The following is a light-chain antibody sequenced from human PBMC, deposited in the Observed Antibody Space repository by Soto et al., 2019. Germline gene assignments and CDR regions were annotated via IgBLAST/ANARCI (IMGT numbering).Light chain of an antibody. V-gene: IGKV3-20*01. CDR1: QSVSSSY. J-gene: IGKJ5*01. CDR2: GAS. CDR3: QLYGSSPPIT. Sequence: EIVLTQSPGTLSLSPGERATLSCRASQSVSSSYLGWYQQKPGQAPRLLIYGASSRATGIPDRFSGSGSGTDFTLTINRLEPEDVAVYYCQLYGSSPPITFGQGTRVEIK.